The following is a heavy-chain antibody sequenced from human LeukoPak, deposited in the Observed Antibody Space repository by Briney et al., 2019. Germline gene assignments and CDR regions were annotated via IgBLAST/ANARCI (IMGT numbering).Heavy chain of an antibody. CDR2: MNPNSGNT. V-gene: IGHV1-8*01. D-gene: IGHD3-3*01. CDR1: GYTFTSYD. CDR3: ARVDGTYYDFWSGPTNYFDY. J-gene: IGHJ4*02. Sequence: GESLKISCKGSGYTFTSYDINWVRQATGQGLEWMGWMNPNSGNTGYAQKFQGRVTMTRNTSISTAYMELSSLRSEDTAVYYCARVDGTYYDFWSGPTNYFDYWGQGTLVTVSS.